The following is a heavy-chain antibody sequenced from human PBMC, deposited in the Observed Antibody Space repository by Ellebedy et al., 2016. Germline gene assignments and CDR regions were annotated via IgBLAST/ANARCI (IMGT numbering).Heavy chain of an antibody. J-gene: IGHJ6*02. CDR3: ARDRGIESDYYYGLDV. D-gene: IGHD1-14*01. CDR1: GGSIKNSF. Sequence: SETLSLXXSVSGGSIKNSFWSWLRQPPGKGLDWMGYIVYTGSTNYNPSLKSRVTISVDTSKNQFSLELRSVTAADTAVYYCARDRGIESDYYYGLDVWGQGTTVTVSS. V-gene: IGHV4-59*01. CDR2: IVYTGST.